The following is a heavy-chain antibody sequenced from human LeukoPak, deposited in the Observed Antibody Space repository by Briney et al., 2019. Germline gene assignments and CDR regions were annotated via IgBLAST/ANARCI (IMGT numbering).Heavy chain of an antibody. V-gene: IGHV4-38-2*02. Sequence: SETLSLTCSVSGYSISSGYYWGWIRQPPGKGLEWIGSIYHSGNTYDNPSLKSRVIVSMDTSKNQFSLRLNSVTAADTAVYYCARVPAAHYWFDPWGQGTLVTVSS. CDR3: ARVPAAHYWFDP. D-gene: IGHD2-2*01. J-gene: IGHJ5*02. CDR1: GYSISSGYY. CDR2: IYHSGNT.